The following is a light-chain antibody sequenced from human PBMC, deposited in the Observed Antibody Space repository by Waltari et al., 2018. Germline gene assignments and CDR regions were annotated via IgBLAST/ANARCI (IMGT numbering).Light chain of an antibody. CDR3: QQYYTYS. CDR1: QSISGW. CDR2: KAS. V-gene: IGKV1-5*03. Sequence: DIQMTQSPSTLSASVGDRVTITCRASQSISGWLAWYQHKPGKAPKLLIYKASSLESGVPSRFSGSGSGTEFTLTISSLQPDDIATYYCQQYYTYSFGQGTKLEIK. J-gene: IGKJ1*01.